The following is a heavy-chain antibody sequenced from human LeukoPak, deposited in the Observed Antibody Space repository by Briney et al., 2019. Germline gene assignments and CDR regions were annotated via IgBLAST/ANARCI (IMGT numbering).Heavy chain of an antibody. CDR3: ATSGTFDY. V-gene: IGHV3-30*04. CDR2: ISYDGSNK. J-gene: IGHJ4*02. CDR1: GFTLSSSP. Sequence: GGSLRLSCAASGFTLSSSPMHWVRQAPGKGLEWVAVISYDGSNKYYADSVKGRFTISRDNSKNTLYLQMNSLRAEDTAVYYCATSGTFDYWGQGTLVTVSS.